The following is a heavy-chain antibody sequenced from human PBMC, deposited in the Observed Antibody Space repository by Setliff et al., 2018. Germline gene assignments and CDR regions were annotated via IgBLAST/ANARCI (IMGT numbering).Heavy chain of an antibody. CDR1: GYTFTSYA. Sequence: GASVKVSCKASGYTFTSYAMHWVRQAPGQRLEWMGWINAGNGNTKCSQKFQGRVTITRDTSASTAYMELSSLRSEDTAVYYCARDKLWLMGYYYYYYMDVWGKGTTVTVSS. CDR2: INAGNGNT. D-gene: IGHD5-18*01. J-gene: IGHJ6*03. CDR3: ARDKLWLMGYYYYYYMDV. V-gene: IGHV1-3*01.